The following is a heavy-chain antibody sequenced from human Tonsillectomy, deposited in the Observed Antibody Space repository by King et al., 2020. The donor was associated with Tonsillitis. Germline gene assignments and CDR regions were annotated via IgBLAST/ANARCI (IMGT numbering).Heavy chain of an antibody. V-gene: IGHV3-23*04. CDR1: GFTFSNYA. CDR3: ASPNPI. J-gene: IGHJ3*02. CDR2: ISGNGGKT. Sequence: VQLVEAGGGLVQPGGSLRLSCAASGFTFSNYAMSWVRQAPGKGLEWGSSISGNGGKTDYADSVKGRFTVSRDNSKNTLYLQMNSLRAEDTAVYYCASPNPIWGQGTMVTVSS.